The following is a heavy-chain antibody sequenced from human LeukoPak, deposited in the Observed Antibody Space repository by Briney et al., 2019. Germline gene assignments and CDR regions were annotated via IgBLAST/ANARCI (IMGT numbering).Heavy chain of an antibody. CDR2: INWNSDTI. CDR1: GFTFSSYW. D-gene: IGHD2-8*01. J-gene: IGHJ4*02. Sequence: GGSLRLSCAASGFTFSSYWMSWVRQAPVKGLEWVSSINWNSDTIDYVDSVKGRFTTSRDNAKNSLYLQMNSLRTEDTALYYCAKEGSVCTNGICRYFDQWGRGTLVTVSS. CDR3: AKEGSVCTNGICRYFDQ. V-gene: IGHV3-9*01.